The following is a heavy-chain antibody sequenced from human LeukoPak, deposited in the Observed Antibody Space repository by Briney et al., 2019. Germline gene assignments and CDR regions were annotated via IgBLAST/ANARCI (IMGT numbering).Heavy chain of an antibody. Sequence: PGRSLRLSCAASGFTFSSYGMHWVRQAPGKGLEWVAVISYDGSNKYYADSVKGRFTISRDNSKNTLYLQMNSLRAEDTAVYYCAKDHGGYYGSGSYYIDYWGQGTLVNVSS. D-gene: IGHD3-10*01. CDR3: AKDHGGYYGSGSYYIDY. CDR2: ISYDGSNK. CDR1: GFTFSSYG. J-gene: IGHJ4*02. V-gene: IGHV3-30*18.